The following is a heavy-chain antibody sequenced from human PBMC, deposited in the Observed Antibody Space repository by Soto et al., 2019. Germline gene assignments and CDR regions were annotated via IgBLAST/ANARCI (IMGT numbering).Heavy chain of an antibody. Sequence: QVQLVQSGAEVKKPGASVKVSCKASGYTFTSYAMHWVRQAPGQRLEWMGWINAGNGNTKYSQKLQGRVTMTTDTSTSTAYMELRSLRSDDTAVYYCAREGATVTTFSFDYWGQGTLVTVSS. J-gene: IGHJ4*02. D-gene: IGHD4-17*01. V-gene: IGHV1-3*01. CDR1: GYTFTSYA. CDR3: AREGATVTTFSFDY. CDR2: INAGNGNT.